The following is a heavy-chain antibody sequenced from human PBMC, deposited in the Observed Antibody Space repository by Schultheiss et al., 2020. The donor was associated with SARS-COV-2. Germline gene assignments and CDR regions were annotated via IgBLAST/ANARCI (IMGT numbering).Heavy chain of an antibody. D-gene: IGHD1-26*01. Sequence: SVKVSCKASGGTFSSYAISWVRQAPGQGLEWMGGIIPIFGTANYAQKFQGRVTITADESTSTAYMELSSLRSEDTAVYYCARDGSGSSGDAFDIWGQGTMVTVSS. J-gene: IGHJ3*02. CDR1: GGTFSSYA. CDR2: IIPIFGTA. V-gene: IGHV1-69*13. CDR3: ARDGSGSSGDAFDI.